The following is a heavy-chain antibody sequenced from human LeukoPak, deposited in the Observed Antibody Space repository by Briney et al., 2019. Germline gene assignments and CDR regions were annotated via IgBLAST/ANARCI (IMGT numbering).Heavy chain of an antibody. CDR1: GGSFSGYY. Sequence: SETLSLTCAVYGGSFSGYYWSWIRQPPGKGLEWIGEINHSGSTNNSPSLKSRVTISVDTSKNQFSLKLSSVTAADTAVYYCARGWCSSTSCPIDYWGQGTLVTVSS. D-gene: IGHD2-2*01. J-gene: IGHJ4*02. V-gene: IGHV4-34*01. CDR2: INHSGST. CDR3: ARGWCSSTSCPIDY.